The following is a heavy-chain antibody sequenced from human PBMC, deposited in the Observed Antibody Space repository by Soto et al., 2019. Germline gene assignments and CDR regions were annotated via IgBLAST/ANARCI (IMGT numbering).Heavy chain of an antibody. CDR3: PRGTKQWLLLRSRYCYGMDG. CDR2: MNPNSGNT. D-gene: IGHD3-22*01. Sequence: ASVKVSCKASGYTFTSYDINWVRQATGQGLEWMGWMNPNSGNTGYAQKFQGRVTMTRNTSISTAYMELSSLRSEDTAAYSCPRGTKQWLLLRSRYCYGMDGWRKGTRFTVSS. J-gene: IGHJ6*01. V-gene: IGHV1-8*01. CDR1: GYTFTSYD.